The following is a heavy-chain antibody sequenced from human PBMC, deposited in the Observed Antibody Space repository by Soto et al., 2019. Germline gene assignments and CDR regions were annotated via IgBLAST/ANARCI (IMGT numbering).Heavy chain of an antibody. CDR1: GGSISSSSYY. CDR2: IYYSGST. V-gene: IGHV4-39*01. Sequence: SETLSLTCTVSGGSISSSSYYWGWIRQPPGKGLEWIGSIYYSGSTYYNPSLKSRVTISVDTSKNQFSLKLSSVTAADTAVYYRARGITIFGVAPGGDYWGQGTLVTVSS. CDR3: ARGITIFGVAPGGDY. D-gene: IGHD3-3*01. J-gene: IGHJ4*02.